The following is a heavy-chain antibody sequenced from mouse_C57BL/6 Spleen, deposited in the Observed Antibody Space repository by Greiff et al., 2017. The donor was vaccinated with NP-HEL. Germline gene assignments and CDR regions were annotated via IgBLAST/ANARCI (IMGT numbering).Heavy chain of an antibody. CDR1: GYTFTDHT. J-gene: IGHJ4*01. V-gene: IGHV1-78*01. CDR3: ARSLYYYGSNYDAMDY. D-gene: IGHD1-1*01. CDR2: IYPRDGST. Sequence: QVQLQQSDAELVKPGASVKISCKVSGYTFTDHTIHWMKQRPEQGLEWIGYIYPRDGSTKYNEKFKGKATLTADKSSSTSYMQLNSLTSEDSAVYFCARSLYYYGSNYDAMDYWGQGTSVTVSS.